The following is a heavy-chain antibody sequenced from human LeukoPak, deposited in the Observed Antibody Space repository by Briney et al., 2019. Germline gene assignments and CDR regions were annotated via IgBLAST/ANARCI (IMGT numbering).Heavy chain of an antibody. CDR1: GFTFSSYG. Sequence: GGSLRLSCAASGFTFSSYGMSWVRQAPGKGLEWVSFIYSDNTHYSDSVKGRFTISRDNSKNTLYLQMNSLRAEDTAVYYCARRAGAYSHPYDYWGQGTLVSVSS. V-gene: IGHV3-53*01. J-gene: IGHJ4*02. CDR2: IYSDNT. CDR3: ARRAGAYSHPYDY. D-gene: IGHD4/OR15-4a*01.